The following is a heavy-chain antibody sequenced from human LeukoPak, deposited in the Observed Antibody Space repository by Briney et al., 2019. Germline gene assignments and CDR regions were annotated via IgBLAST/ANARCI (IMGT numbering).Heavy chain of an antibody. Sequence: SETLSLTCAVYGGSFSGYYWSWIRQPPGKGLEWIGEINHSGSTNYNPSLKSRVTISVDTSKNQFSLKLSSVTAADTAVYYCARGGLWSGYYGNFDYWGQGTLVTVSS. CDR3: ARGGLWSGYYGNFDY. V-gene: IGHV4-34*01. J-gene: IGHJ4*02. D-gene: IGHD3-3*01. CDR1: GGSFSGYY. CDR2: INHSGST.